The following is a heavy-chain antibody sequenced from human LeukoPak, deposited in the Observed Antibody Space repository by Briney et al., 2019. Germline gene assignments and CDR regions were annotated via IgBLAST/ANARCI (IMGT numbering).Heavy chain of an antibody. V-gene: IGHV3-7*01. CDR2: IKQDESEK. D-gene: IGHD2-8*01. CDR3: ARDVGLMVYPNWFDP. CDR1: GFTFSSYW. Sequence: GGSLRLSCVASGFTFSSYWMSWVRQAPGKGLEWVANIKQDESEKYYVDSVKGRFTISRDNAKNSLYLQMNSLRAEDTAVYYCARDVGLMVYPNWFDPWGQGTLVTVSS. J-gene: IGHJ5*02.